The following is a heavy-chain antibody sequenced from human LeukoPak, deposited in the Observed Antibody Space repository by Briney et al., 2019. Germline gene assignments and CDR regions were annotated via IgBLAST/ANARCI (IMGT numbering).Heavy chain of an antibody. J-gene: IGHJ4*02. V-gene: IGHV4-31*03. Sequence: TLSLTCTVSGGSISSGACYWSWIRQHPGKGLEWIGYIHYSGNTYYNPTLKSRVTISVDTSKSQFSLKLNSVTAADTAVYYCAREYCSSSNCNPPDYWGQGTLVTVSS. CDR2: IHYSGNT. CDR3: AREYCSSSNCNPPDY. D-gene: IGHD2-2*01. CDR1: GGSISSGACY.